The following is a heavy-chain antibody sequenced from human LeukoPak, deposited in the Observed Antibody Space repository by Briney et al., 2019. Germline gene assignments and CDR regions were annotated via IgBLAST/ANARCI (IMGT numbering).Heavy chain of an antibody. V-gene: IGHV4-34*01. CDR1: GGSFSGYY. J-gene: IGHJ4*02. CDR3: ARDRFPVYYDSSGTFDY. D-gene: IGHD3-22*01. CDR2: INHSGST. Sequence: SETLSLTCAVYGGSFSGYYWSRIRQPPGKGLEWIGEINHSGSTNYNPSLKSRVTISVDTSKNQFSLKLSSVTAADTAVYYCARDRFPVYYDSSGTFDYWGQGTLVTVSS.